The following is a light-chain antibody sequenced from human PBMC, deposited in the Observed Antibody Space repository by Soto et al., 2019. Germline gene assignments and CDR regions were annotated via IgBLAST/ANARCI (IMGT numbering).Light chain of an antibody. CDR2: EVS. V-gene: IGLV2-8*01. Sequence: QSALTQPPSASGSPGQSVTISCTGTSSDVGGYNYVSWYQQHPGKAPKLMIYEVSKRPSGVPDRFSGSKSGNTASLTVSGLQAEDEADYYCYSYAGSNNLLFGGGTQLTVL. J-gene: IGLJ2*01. CDR1: SSDVGGYNY. CDR3: YSYAGSNNLL.